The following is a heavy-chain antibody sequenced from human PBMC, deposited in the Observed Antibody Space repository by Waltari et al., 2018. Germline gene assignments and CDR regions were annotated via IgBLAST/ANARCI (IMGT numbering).Heavy chain of an antibody. J-gene: IGHJ6*02. CDR3: AKDRAYIVVVPAARYGMDV. CDR2: ISGSGGST. Sequence: EVQLVESGGGLVQPGGSLRLSCAASGFTFSSYAMSWVRPAPGKGLEWVSAISGSGGSTYYADSVKGRFTISRDNSKNTLYLQMNSLRAEDTAVYYCAKDRAYIVVVPAARYGMDVWGQGTTVTVSS. D-gene: IGHD2-2*01. CDR1: GFTFSSYA. V-gene: IGHV3-23*04.